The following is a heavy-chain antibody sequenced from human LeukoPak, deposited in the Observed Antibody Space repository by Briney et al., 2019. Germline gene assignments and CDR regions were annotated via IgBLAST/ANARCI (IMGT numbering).Heavy chain of an antibody. V-gene: IGHV3-30*02. CDR1: GFTFSSYG. Sequence: PGGSLRLSCAASGFTFSSYGMHWVRQAPGKGLEWVAFIRYDGSNKYYADSVKGRFTISRDNSKNTLYLQMNSLRAEDTAVYYCALLWFGELSVDYWGQGTLVTVSS. D-gene: IGHD3-10*01. J-gene: IGHJ4*02. CDR3: ALLWFGELSVDY. CDR2: IRYDGSNK.